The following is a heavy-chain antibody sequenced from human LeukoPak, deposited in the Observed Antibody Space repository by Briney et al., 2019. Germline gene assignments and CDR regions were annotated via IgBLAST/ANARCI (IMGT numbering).Heavy chain of an antibody. CDR1: GYTFTDYY. J-gene: IGHJ5*02. CDR3: ARGGFSNEEFDP. V-gene: IGHV1-2*02. Sequence: ASVKVSCKASGYTFTDYYVHWVRLAPGQGLEWMGWINPNSGDSNYAQNFQGRVTMTRDTSISTAYMELSRLRSDDTAVYYCARGGFSNEEFDPWGQGALVTVSS. D-gene: IGHD3-3*01. CDR2: INPNSGDS.